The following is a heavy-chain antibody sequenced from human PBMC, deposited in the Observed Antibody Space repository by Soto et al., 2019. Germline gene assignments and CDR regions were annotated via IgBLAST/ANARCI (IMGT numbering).Heavy chain of an antibody. V-gene: IGHV1-18*01. CDR1: GYTCTSYG. CDR2: ISAYNGNT. Sequence: QVQLVQSGAEVKKPGASVKVSCKASGYTCTSYGISWVRQAPGQGLEWMGRISAYNGNTNYAQKLQGRDTMTTDTSTSTAYMELRSLRSDDTAVYYCAREYSSSSGIYYYFYGMDVWGQGTTVTVSS. J-gene: IGHJ6*02. CDR3: AREYSSSSGIYYYFYGMDV. D-gene: IGHD6-6*01.